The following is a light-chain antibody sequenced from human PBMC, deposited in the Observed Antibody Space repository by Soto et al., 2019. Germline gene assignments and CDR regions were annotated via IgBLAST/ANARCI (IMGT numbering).Light chain of an antibody. J-gene: IGKJ1*01. CDR2: AAS. V-gene: IGKV1-8*01. Sequence: AIRMTQSPSSLSASTGDRVTITCRASQGISSYLAWYQQKPGKAPKLLIYAASTLQRGVPSRFSGSGSGTDFTLTISCLQSEDFATYYCQQYYNYPPTCGQGTKVEIK. CDR3: QQYYNYPPT. CDR1: QGISSY.